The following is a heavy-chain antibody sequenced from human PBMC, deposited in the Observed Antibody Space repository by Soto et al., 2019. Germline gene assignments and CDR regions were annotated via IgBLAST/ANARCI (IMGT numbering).Heavy chain of an antibody. CDR3: ASRGRSSYSADYYYYYMDV. V-gene: IGHV4-59*08. D-gene: IGHD1-26*01. CDR1: GGSISSYY. J-gene: IGHJ6*03. Sequence: SETLSLTCTVSGGSISSYYWSWIRQPPGKGLEWIGYIYYSGSTNYNPSLKSRVTISVDTSKNQFSLKLSSVTAADTAVYYCASRGRSSYSADYYYYYMDVWGKGTTVTVSS. CDR2: IYYSGST.